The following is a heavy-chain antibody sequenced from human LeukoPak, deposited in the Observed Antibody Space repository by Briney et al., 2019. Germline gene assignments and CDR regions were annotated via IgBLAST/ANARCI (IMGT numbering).Heavy chain of an antibody. CDR1: GFTFSSYA. V-gene: IGHV3-30*04. Sequence: GGSLRLSCAASGFTFSSYAMHWVRQAPGKGLEWVAVISYDGSNKYYADSVKGRFTISRDNSENTLYLQMNSLRAEDTALYYCVRNNAMDVWGQGTTVIVSS. D-gene: IGHD2-8*01. J-gene: IGHJ6*02. CDR3: VRNNAMDV. CDR2: ISYDGSNK.